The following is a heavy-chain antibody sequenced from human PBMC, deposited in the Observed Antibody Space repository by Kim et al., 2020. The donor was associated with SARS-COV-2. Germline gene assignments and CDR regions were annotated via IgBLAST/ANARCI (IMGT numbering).Heavy chain of an antibody. CDR3: VRGAVTGDYGMGV. Sequence: GGSLRLSCTASGFTFSDYAMHWVRQPTGKGLEWVSAIDSAGYTCYPDSATGRFTISRENAKNSLYLHMNSLRAVNSAVSYWVRGAVTGDYGMGVWGHGT. CDR1: GFTFSDYA. V-gene: IGHV3-13*04. D-gene: IGHD6-19*01. CDR2: IDSAGYT. J-gene: IGHJ6*02.